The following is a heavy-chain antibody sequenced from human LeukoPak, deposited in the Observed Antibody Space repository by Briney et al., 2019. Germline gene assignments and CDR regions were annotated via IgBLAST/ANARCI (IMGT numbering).Heavy chain of an antibody. D-gene: IGHD1-1*01. J-gene: IGHJ6*02. CDR3: ARYKRAIGLRRYYYYGMDV. Sequence: GASVKVSCKASGYTFTSYDINWVRQATEQGLEWMGWMNPNSGNTGYAQKFQGRVTMTRNTSISTAYMGLSSLRSEDTAVYYCARYKRAIGLRRYYYYGMDVWGQGTTVTVSS. CDR2: MNPNSGNT. CDR1: GYTFTSYD. V-gene: IGHV1-8*01.